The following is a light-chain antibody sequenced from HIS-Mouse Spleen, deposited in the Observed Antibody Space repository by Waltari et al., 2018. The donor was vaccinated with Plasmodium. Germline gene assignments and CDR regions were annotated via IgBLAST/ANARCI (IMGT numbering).Light chain of an antibody. V-gene: IGLV3-10*01. J-gene: IGLJ3*02. CDR1: ALPRTY. CDR2: EDS. Sequence: SHELTQPPSVSVSPGQAARIPCSGDALPRTYAYWYQQKSGQAPVLVIYEDSKRPSGIPERFSGSSSGTMATLTISGAQVEDEADYYCYSTDSSGNHRVFGGGTKLTVL. CDR3: YSTDSSGNHRV.